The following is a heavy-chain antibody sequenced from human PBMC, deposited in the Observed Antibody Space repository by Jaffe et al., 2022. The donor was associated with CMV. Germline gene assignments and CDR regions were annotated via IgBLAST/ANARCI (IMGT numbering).Heavy chain of an antibody. CDR1: GFTFSTYA. D-gene: IGHD1-7*01. V-gene: IGHV3-23*01. CDR2: IGGSGGNI. CDR3: AIDVTGSTHPADI. J-gene: IGHJ3*02. Sequence: EVQLLESGGGWVQPGGSLRLSCAASGFTFSTYAMSWVRQAPGKGLEWVSVIGGSGGNIFYADSVKGRFTISRDNSKNTLYLQMDSLRGEDTAVYYCAIDVTGSTHPADIWGQGTMVTVSS.